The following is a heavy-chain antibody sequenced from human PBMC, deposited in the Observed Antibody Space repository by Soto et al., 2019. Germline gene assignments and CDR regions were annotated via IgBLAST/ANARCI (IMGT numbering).Heavy chain of an antibody. J-gene: IGHJ4*02. D-gene: IGHD6-19*01. CDR2: ISGSGGST. Sequence: GGSLRLSCAASGFTFSSYAMSWVCQAPGKGLEWVSAISGSGGSTYYADSVKGRFTISRDNSKNTLYLQMNSLRAEDTAVYYCAKALAVAGSFDYWGQGTLVTVSS. CDR1: GFTFSSYA. V-gene: IGHV3-23*01. CDR3: AKALAVAGSFDY.